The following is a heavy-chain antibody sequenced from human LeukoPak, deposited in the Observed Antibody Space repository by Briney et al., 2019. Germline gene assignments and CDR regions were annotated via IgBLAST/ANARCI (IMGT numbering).Heavy chain of an antibody. Sequence: TSETLSLTCTVSGGSISSYYWNWIRQPAGKGLEWIGRIHTSGRTNYNPSLKSRVTVSVDTSKNQFSLRLSSVTAADTAVYYCARGKVVAGTPGQNSRDHWGQGTLVTVSS. J-gene: IGHJ4*02. CDR3: ARGKVVAGTPGQNSRDH. D-gene: IGHD6-19*01. V-gene: IGHV4-4*07. CDR1: GGSISSYY. CDR2: IHTSGRT.